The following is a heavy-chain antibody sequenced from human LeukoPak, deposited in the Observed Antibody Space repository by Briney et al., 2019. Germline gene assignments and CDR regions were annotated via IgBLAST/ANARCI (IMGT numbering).Heavy chain of an antibody. V-gene: IGHV4-39*01. CDR1: GGSINSGTFY. J-gene: IGHJ4*02. Sequence: KPSETLSLACTVSGGSINSGTFYWGWIRQPPGKGVEWIGSMYYDGSSYYNPSLKSRVTTSVDTSKNQFSLKLTSVTAADTAVYFCARRSDSGSDDGEDYFDYWGQGTLVTVSS. CDR2: MYYDGSS. D-gene: IGHD1-26*01. CDR3: ARRSDSGSDDGEDYFDY.